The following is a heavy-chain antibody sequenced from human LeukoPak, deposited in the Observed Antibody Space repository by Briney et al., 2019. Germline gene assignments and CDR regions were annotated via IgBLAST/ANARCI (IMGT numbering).Heavy chain of an antibody. V-gene: IGHV1-8*01. CDR1: GYTFTSYD. CDR3: ARYIAVAGFGFDY. D-gene: IGHD6-19*01. CDR2: MNPNSGNT. Sequence: GASVKVSCKASGYTFTSYDINWVRQATGQGLEWKGWMNPNSGNTGYAQKFQGRVTMTRNTSISTAYMELSSLRSEDTAVYYCARYIAVAGFGFDYWGQGTLVTVSS. J-gene: IGHJ4*02.